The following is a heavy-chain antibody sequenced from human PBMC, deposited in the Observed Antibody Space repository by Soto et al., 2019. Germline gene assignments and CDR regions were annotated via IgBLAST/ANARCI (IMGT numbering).Heavy chain of an antibody. D-gene: IGHD2-2*01. Sequence: EVQLLESGGGLEQPGGSLRLSCVASGHTFRNYAMTWVRQAPGKGLEWVSGISGSGGSTDYADSVRGRFTISRDDSKNTLYMQRNRLNAEDTGLYYCAKVSRSMGVVAAALNWGQGTLVTVSS. CDR3: AKVSRSMGVVAAALN. J-gene: IGHJ4*02. CDR2: ISGSGGST. V-gene: IGHV3-23*01. CDR1: GHTFRNYA.